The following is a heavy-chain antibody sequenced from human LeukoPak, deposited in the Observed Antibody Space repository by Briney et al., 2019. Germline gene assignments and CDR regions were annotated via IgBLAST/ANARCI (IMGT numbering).Heavy chain of an antibody. CDR3: ARRYHSYSSGWILDY. J-gene: IGHJ4*02. D-gene: IGHD6-19*01. CDR1: GGSISSNNW. V-gene: IGHV4-4*02. CDR2: IYHGGST. Sequence: PSETLSLTCAISGGSISSNNWWSWIRQPPGKGPEWIGEIYHGGSTNYNPSLKSRVTISVDKSKNQFSLKLTSVTAADTAVYYCARRYHSYSSGWILDYWGQGTLVTVSS.